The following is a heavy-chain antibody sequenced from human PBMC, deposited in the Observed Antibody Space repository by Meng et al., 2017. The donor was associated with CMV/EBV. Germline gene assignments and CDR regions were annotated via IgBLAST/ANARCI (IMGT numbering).Heavy chain of an antibody. CDR2: IYSGGSST. V-gene: IGHV3-23*03. CDR1: GCTFSSYA. CDR3: AKEGEIGAVAGHFDY. Sequence: SGCTFSSYAMSWVRQAPGKGLEWVSVIYSGGSSTYYADSVKGRFTISRDNSKNTLYLQMNSLRAEATAVYYCAKEGEIGAVAGHFDYWGQGTLVTVSS. J-gene: IGHJ4*02. D-gene: IGHD6-19*01.